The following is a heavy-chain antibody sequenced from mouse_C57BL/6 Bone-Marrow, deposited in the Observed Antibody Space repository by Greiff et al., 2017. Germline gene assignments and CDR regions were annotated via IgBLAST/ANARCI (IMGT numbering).Heavy chain of an antibody. V-gene: IGHV5-4*03. Sequence: VKLVESGGGLVKPGGSLKLSCAASGFTFSSYAMSWVRQTPEKRLEWVATISDGGSYTYYPDNVKGRFTISRDNAKNNLYLQMSHLKSEDTAMYYCARGAYYGSSYGNAMDYWGQGTSVTVSS. CDR2: ISDGGSYT. CDR3: ARGAYYGSSYGNAMDY. D-gene: IGHD1-1*01. J-gene: IGHJ4*01. CDR1: GFTFSSYA.